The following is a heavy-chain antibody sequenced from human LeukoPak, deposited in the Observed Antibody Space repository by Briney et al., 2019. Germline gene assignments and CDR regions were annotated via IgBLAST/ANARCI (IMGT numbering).Heavy chain of an antibody. CDR1: GFTISDHY. D-gene: IGHD3-10*01. CDR2: TRNKRNRYTT. Sequence: GGSLRLSCVVSGFTISDHYMDWVRQAPGMGLEWVGRTRNKRNRYTTEYAASVNGRFTISRDDSQNSLYLQMNSLKTEDTAVYYCARAYSGSETYDYFDSWGQGTLVTVSS. CDR3: ARAYSGSETYDYFDS. J-gene: IGHJ4*02. V-gene: IGHV3-72*01.